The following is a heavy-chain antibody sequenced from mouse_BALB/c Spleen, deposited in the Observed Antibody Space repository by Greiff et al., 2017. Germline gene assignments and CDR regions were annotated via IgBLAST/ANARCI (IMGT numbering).Heavy chain of an antibody. J-gene: IGHJ1*01. Sequence: EVQLQQSGAELVKPGASVKLSCTASGFNIKDTYMHWVKQRPEQGLEWIGRIDPANGNTKYDPKFQGKATITADTSSNTAYLQLSSLTSEDTAVYYCARSNGNYLYWYFDVGGAGTTVTVSS. CDR3: ARSNGNYLYWYFDV. D-gene: IGHD2-1*01. V-gene: IGHV14-3*02. CDR1: GFNIKDTY. CDR2: IDPANGNT.